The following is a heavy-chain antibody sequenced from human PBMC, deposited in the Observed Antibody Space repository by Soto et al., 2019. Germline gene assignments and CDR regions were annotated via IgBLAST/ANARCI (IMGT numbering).Heavy chain of an antibody. J-gene: IGHJ6*02. CDR2: IYHSGST. CDR3: ARVTGRYYYGMDV. CDR1: GGSISSGGYS. V-gene: IGHV4-30-2*01. Sequence: PWETLSLTCAVSGGSISSGGYSCSWMRQPPGKGLEWIGYIYHSGSTYYNPSLKSRVTISVDRSKNQFSLKLSSVTAADTAVYYCARVTGRYYYGMDVWGQGTTVTVSS.